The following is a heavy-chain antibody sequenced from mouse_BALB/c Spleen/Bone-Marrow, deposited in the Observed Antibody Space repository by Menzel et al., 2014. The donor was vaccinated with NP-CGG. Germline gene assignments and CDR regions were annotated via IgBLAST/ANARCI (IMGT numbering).Heavy chain of an antibody. CDR2: INPDSSTI. Sequence: EMKVVESGGGLVQPGGSLKLSCAASGFDFSRYWMSWVRQAPGKGLEWIGEINPDSSTINYTPSLKDKFIISRDNAKNTLYLQMSKVGSEDTALYYCARLNYYGNLFVWGAGTTVTVSS. CDR3: ARLNYYGNLFV. J-gene: IGHJ1*01. D-gene: IGHD1-1*01. CDR1: GFDFSRYW. V-gene: IGHV4-1*02.